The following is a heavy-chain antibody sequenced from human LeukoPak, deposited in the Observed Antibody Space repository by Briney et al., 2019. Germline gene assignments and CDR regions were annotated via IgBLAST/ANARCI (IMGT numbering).Heavy chain of an antibody. CDR1: GFTFSNYA. D-gene: IGHD1-26*01. V-gene: IGHV3-23*01. J-gene: IGHJ4*02. CDR3: AKGDSTIPTTRRYDY. CDR2: ISDSGGGT. Sequence: PGRSLRLSCTASGFTFSNYAMSWVRQAPGKGLEWVSTISDSGGGTYYTDSVKGRFTISRDNSKNTLHLQMNSLRAEDTAVYYCAKGDSTIPTTRRYDYWGQGTLVTVSS.